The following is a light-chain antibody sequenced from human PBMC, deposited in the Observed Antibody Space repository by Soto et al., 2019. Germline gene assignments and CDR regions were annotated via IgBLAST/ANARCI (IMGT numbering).Light chain of an antibody. V-gene: IGKV2-28*01. CDR3: MQALQTPFT. CDR2: LGS. Sequence: DIVMTQSPLSLPVTPGEPACISCRSSQSLLHSNGYNYLDWYLQKPGQSPQLLIYLGSNRASGVSVRFSGSGSGTDFTLKINRVEADDVGVYYSMQALQTPFTFGPGTKVEIK. J-gene: IGKJ3*01. CDR1: QSLLHSNGYNY.